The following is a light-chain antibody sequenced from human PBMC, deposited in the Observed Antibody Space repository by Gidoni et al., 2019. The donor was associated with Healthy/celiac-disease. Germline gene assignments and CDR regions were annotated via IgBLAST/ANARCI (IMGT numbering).Light chain of an antibody. CDR3: QQYGSSPYT. CDR2: GAS. CDR1: HIVSSSY. V-gene: IGKV3-20*01. Sequence: DIVLTQSPGTLSLSPGERATLSCRASHIVSSSYLAWYQQKPGQAPRLLIYGASSRATGIPDRFSGSGSGTDFTLTISRLEPEDFAVYYCQQYGSSPYTFXQXTKLEIK. J-gene: IGKJ2*01.